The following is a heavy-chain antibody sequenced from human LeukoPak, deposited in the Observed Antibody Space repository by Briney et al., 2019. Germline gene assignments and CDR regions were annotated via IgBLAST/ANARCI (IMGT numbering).Heavy chain of an antibody. J-gene: IGHJ3*02. Sequence: GGSLRLSCTASGFTFGNFAMSWVRQAPGKGLEWVANIKQDGSEKYYVDSVKGRFAISRDNAKNSLYLQMNSLRAEDTAVYYCARETSGADDAFDIWGQGTMVTVSS. CDR1: GFTFGNFA. CDR3: ARETSGADDAFDI. D-gene: IGHD1-26*01. CDR2: IKQDGSEK. V-gene: IGHV3-7*01.